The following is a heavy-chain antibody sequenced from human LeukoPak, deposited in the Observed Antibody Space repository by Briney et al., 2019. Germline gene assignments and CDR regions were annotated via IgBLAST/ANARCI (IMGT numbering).Heavy chain of an antibody. J-gene: IGHJ5*02. CDR3: ARGQYDYVWGSYRRSAYNWFDP. D-gene: IGHD3-16*02. Sequence: PGRSLRLSCSASGFTFSRYGIHWGRPAPGQGLEWVAVIWYDGSNKYYADSVKGRFTISRDNSKNTPYLQMNSLRAEDTAVYYCARGQYDYVWGSYRRSAYNWFDPWGQGTLVTVSS. V-gene: IGHV3-33*01. CDR1: GFTFSRYG. CDR2: IWYDGSNK.